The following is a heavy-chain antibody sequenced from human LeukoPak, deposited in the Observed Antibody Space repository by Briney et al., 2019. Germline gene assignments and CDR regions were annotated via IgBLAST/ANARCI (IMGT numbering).Heavy chain of an antibody. CDR1: GGSMSSYY. CDR3: ARPNYADYGRFWYLDL. CDR2: IYYSENTNSGST. Sequence: SETLSLTCAVSGGSMSSYYWTWIRQAPGKGLEWLGYIYYSENTNSGSTNYNPSLKSRVTISVDTSKNQFSLKLSSVTAADAAGYCCARPNYADYGRFWYLDLWGRGTLVTVSS. V-gene: IGHV4-59*01. J-gene: IGHJ2*01. D-gene: IGHD4-17*01.